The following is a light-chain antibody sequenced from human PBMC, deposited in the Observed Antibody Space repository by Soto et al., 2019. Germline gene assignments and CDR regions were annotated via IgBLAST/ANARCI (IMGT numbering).Light chain of an antibody. J-gene: IGKJ4*01. Sequence: EIVMTQSPATLSVSPGERATLSCRASQSVSSNLVWYQQKPGQAPRLLIYGASTRATGIPARFSGSGSGTEFTHTISSLQSEDFAVYYCQQYNNWPPLTFGGGTKVEIK. CDR1: QSVSSN. V-gene: IGKV3-15*01. CDR2: GAS. CDR3: QQYNNWPPLT.